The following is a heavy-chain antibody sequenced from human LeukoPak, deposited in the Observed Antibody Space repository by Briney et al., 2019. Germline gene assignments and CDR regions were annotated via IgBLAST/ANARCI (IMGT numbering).Heavy chain of an antibody. CDR1: GFTFSSYA. V-gene: IGHV3-23*01. Sequence: QPGGSLRLSCAASGFTFSSYAMSWVRQAPGKGLEWVSAISSGGNTYYADSVKGRFTISRDNAKNSLYLQMNSLRAEDTAVYYCARGGTHFDYWGQGTLVTVSS. J-gene: IGHJ4*02. CDR2: ISSGGNT. D-gene: IGHD1/OR15-1a*01. CDR3: ARGGTHFDY.